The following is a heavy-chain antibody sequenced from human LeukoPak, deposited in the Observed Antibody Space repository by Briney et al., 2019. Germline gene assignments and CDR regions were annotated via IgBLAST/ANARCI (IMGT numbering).Heavy chain of an antibody. Sequence: PGGSLRLSCSASGFTFSSYAMHWVRQAPGKGLEYVSAISSNGGSTYYADSVEGRFTISRDNSKNTLYLQMSSLRAEDTAVYYCVKDTTDYYFDYWGQGTLVTVSS. CDR2: ISSNGGST. J-gene: IGHJ4*02. D-gene: IGHD1-1*01. V-gene: IGHV3-64D*06. CDR3: VKDTTDYYFDY. CDR1: GFTFSSYA.